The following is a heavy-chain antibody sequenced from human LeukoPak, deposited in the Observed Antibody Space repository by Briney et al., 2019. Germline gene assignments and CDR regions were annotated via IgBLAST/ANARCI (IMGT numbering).Heavy chain of an antibody. Sequence: GRSLRLSCAASGFTFDDYAMHWVRQAPGKGLEWVSGISWNSGSIGYADSVKGRFTISRDNAKNSLYLQMNSLRAEDTALYYCAKGPFDTHGLSYFDYWGQGTLVTVS. CDR2: ISWNSGSI. J-gene: IGHJ4*02. V-gene: IGHV3-9*01. CDR1: GFTFDDYA. CDR3: AKGPFDTHGLSYFDY.